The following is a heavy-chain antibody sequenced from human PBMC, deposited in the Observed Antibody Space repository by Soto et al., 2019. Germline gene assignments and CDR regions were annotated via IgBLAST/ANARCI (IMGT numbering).Heavy chain of an antibody. CDR2: IYYSGTT. D-gene: IGHD1-26*01. J-gene: IGHJ4*02. V-gene: IGHV4-28*01. Sequence: QVQLQESGPGLVKPSDNLSLTCAVSGYSISSSNWWGWIRQPPGKGLEWIGYIYYSGTTYYNPSLKSRVTMSVDTSKNQFSMTLTSVTAVDTAVYYCERRELKGPIDYWGQGTLVTVSS. CDR3: ERRELKGPIDY. CDR1: GYSISSSNW.